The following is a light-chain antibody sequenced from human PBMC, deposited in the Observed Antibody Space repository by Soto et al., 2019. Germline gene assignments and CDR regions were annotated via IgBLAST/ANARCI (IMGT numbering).Light chain of an antibody. CDR2: GAS. Sequence: PGERATLSCRASQTISGTSLAWYQQKPGQAPRLLIYGASSRATDIPDRFTGSGSATDFTLTISRLEPEDFGIYYCHQYGTSPLTFGGGTKVDIK. CDR1: QTISGTS. CDR3: HQYGTSPLT. V-gene: IGKV3-20*01. J-gene: IGKJ4*01.